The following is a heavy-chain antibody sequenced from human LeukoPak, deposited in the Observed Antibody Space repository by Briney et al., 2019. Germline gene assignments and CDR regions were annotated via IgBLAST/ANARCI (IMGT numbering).Heavy chain of an antibody. CDR3: ARLDQQLDAFDI. CDR1: GGSISSYY. CDR2: IYYSGST. D-gene: IGHD6-13*01. Sequence: SETLSLTCTVSGGSISSYYWSWIRQPPGKGLEWIGYIYYSGSTNYNPSLKSRVTISVDTSKNQFSLKLSSVTAADTAVYYCARLDQQLDAFDIWGQGTMVTVSS. J-gene: IGHJ3*02. V-gene: IGHV4-59*08.